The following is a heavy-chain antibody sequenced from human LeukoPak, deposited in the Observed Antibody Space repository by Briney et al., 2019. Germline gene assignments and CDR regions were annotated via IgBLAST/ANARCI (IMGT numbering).Heavy chain of an antibody. V-gene: IGHV3-21*01. CDR1: GFTFSSYS. CDR3: ARDPARYSSGWADY. Sequence: GGSLRLSCAASGFTFSSYSMNWVRQAPGKGLEWVSSISSSSSYIYYADSVKGRFTISRDNAKNSLCLQMNSLRAEDTAVYYCARDPARYSSGWADYWGQGTLVTVSS. J-gene: IGHJ4*02. CDR2: ISSSSSYI. D-gene: IGHD6-19*01.